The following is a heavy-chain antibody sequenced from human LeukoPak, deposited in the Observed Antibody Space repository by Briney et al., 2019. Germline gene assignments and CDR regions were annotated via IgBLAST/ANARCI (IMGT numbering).Heavy chain of an antibody. CDR2: IYTSGST. CDR3: ARTTVTRLYYYGMDV. Sequence: SQTLSLTCAVSGGSISSGGYSWSWIRQPPGKGLEWIGRIYTSGSTNYNPSLKSRVTMSVDTSKNQFSLKLSSVTAADTAVYYCARTTVTRLYYYGMDVWGQGTTVTVSS. D-gene: IGHD4-17*01. V-gene: IGHV4-61*02. CDR1: GGSISSGGYS. J-gene: IGHJ6*02.